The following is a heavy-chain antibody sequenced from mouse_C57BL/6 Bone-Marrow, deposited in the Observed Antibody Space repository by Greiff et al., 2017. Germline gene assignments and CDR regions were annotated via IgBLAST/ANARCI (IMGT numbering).Heavy chain of an antibody. CDR3: ARNEGVGRGYFDY. Sequence: VQLQQSGPGLVQPSQSLSITCTVSGFSLTSYGVHWVRQSPGKGLEWLGVIWSGGSTAYNAAFISRLSISKDNSKSQVFFKRNSLQADDTAIYDSARNEGVGRGYFDYGGQGTTLTVSS. CDR2: IWSGGST. CDR1: GFSLTSYG. D-gene: IGHD4-1*01. V-gene: IGHV2-2*01. J-gene: IGHJ2*01.